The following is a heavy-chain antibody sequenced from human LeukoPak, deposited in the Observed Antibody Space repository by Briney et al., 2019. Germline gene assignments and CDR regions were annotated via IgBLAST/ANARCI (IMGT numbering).Heavy chain of an antibody. J-gene: IGHJ4*02. CDR2: VFYSGRT. Sequence: GSLRLSCAASGFTFSSYWMSWVRQPPGKGLEWIGTVFYSGRTYYNSSLQSRVTISVDTSKNQFSLRLSSVTPADTAIYYCARLSNDYGDYEGHYWGQGTLVTVSP. CDR3: ARLSNDYGDYEGHY. V-gene: IGHV4-39*01. D-gene: IGHD4-17*01. CDR1: GFTFSSYW.